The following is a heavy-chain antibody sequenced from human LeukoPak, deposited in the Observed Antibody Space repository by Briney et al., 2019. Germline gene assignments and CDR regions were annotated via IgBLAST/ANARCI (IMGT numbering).Heavy chain of an antibody. CDR2: ISSSSSYI. Sequence: PGGSLRLSRAASGFTFSSYSMNWVRQAPGKGLEWVSSISSSSSYIYYADSVKGRFTISRDNAKNSLYLQMNSLRAEDTAVYYCARGPDYGGYDSGHWGQGTLVTVSS. D-gene: IGHD4-23*01. CDR1: GFTFSSYS. J-gene: IGHJ4*02. CDR3: ARGPDYGGYDSGH. V-gene: IGHV3-21*01.